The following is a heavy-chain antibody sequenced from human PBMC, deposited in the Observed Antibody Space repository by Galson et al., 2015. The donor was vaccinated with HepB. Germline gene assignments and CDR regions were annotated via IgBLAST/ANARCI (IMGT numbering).Heavy chain of an antibody. CDR1: GFTFSSYG. V-gene: IGHV3-30*02. CDR3: AKIGRGITMVRGVIIVPDY. CDR2: IRYDGSNK. D-gene: IGHD3-10*01. Sequence: SLRLSCAASGFTFSSYGMHWVRQAPGKGLEWVAFIRYDGSNKYYADSVKGRFTISRDNSKNTLYLQMNSLRAEDTAVYYCAKIGRGITMVRGVIIVPDYWGQGTLVTVSS. J-gene: IGHJ4*02.